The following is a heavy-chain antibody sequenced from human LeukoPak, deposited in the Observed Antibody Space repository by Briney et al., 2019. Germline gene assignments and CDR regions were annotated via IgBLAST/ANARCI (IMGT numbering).Heavy chain of an antibody. D-gene: IGHD2/OR15-2a*01. Sequence: PGGSLRLSCAASAFTFDDYSMHWVRQAPGRGLEWVSVISGGGGSTYYADSVKGRFTLSRDNCKNTLYLQMNSLRAEDTAVYYCANGGLLGAFDIWGQGTMVTVSS. CDR2: ISGGGGST. V-gene: IGHV3-23*01. CDR3: ANGGLLGAFDI. CDR1: AFTFDDYS. J-gene: IGHJ3*02.